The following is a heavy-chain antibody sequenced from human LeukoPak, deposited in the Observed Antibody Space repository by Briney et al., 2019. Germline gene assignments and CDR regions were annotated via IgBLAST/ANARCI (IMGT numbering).Heavy chain of an antibody. CDR3: ARSSAYYNEADI. CDR2: INHSGGST. Sequence: ASVKVSCKTSGYTFTSYYMHWVRQAPGQGLEWMGIINHSGGSTTYAQNFQGRLTMTSATSTSTVYMELSSLRSEDTAVYYCARSSAYYNEADIWGQGTMVTVSS. V-gene: IGHV1-46*01. D-gene: IGHD3-9*01. J-gene: IGHJ3*02. CDR1: GYTFTSYY.